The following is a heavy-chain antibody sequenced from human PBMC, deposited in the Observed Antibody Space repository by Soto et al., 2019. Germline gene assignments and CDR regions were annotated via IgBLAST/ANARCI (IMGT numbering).Heavy chain of an antibody. D-gene: IGHD6-13*01. CDR2: INPNSGGT. CDR3: ARSAAAGDNWFDP. V-gene: IGHV1-2*04. CDR1: GYTFTGYY. J-gene: IGHJ5*02. Sequence: QVQLVQSGAEVKKPGASVKVSCKASGYTFTGYYMHWVRQAPGQGLEWMGWINPNSGGTNYAQKFQGWVTMNGDTTIRTAYMELSRLRSDDTAVYYCARSAAAGDNWFDPWGQGTLVTVSS.